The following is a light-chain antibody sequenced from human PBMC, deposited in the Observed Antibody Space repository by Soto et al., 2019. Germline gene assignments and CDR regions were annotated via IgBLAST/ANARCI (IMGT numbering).Light chain of an antibody. V-gene: IGKV1-5*01. J-gene: IGKJ1*01. Sequence: DIQMTQSPSTLSASVGDRVTITCRASQSISSWLAWYQQKPGKAPKLLIYDASSLESGVPSRFSGSGSGTDFTLTISSLQPDDFAAYYCQQYNSYPWTFGLRTKVEIK. CDR3: QQYNSYPWT. CDR1: QSISSW. CDR2: DAS.